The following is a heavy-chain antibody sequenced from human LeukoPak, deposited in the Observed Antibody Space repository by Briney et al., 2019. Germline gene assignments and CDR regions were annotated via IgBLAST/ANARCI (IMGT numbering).Heavy chain of an antibody. Sequence: GGSLRLSCAVSGFTFSSYAMSWVRQAPGKGLEWVAAISGSGGGTGYADSVKGRFTISRDNSKNTLFLQMNSLRAEDTAMYYCASGYTSFFDFWGQGTLVTVSS. CDR1: GFTFSSYA. J-gene: IGHJ4*02. D-gene: IGHD2-2*01. CDR3: ASGYTSFFDF. CDR2: ISGSGGGT. V-gene: IGHV3-23*01.